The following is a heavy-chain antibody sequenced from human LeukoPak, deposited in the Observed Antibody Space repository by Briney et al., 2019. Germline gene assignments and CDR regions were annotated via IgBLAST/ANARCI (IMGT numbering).Heavy chain of an antibody. D-gene: IGHD6-19*01. J-gene: IGHJ6*02. CDR2: IYYSGST. V-gene: IGHV4-59*01. CDR1: GGSISSYY. Sequence: SETLSLTCTVSGGSISSYYWSCIRQPPGEGLEWIGYIYYSGSTNYNPSLKSRVTISVDTSKNQFSLKLSSVTAADTAVYYCARSSGWYHYYGMDVWGQGTTVTVSS. CDR3: ARSSGWYHYYGMDV.